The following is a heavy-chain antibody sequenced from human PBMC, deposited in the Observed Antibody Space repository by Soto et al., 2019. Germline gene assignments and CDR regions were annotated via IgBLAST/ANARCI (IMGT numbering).Heavy chain of an antibody. J-gene: IGHJ4*02. V-gene: IGHV4-39*01. CDR1: DGSIDSSAYS. CDR2: INYSGST. CDR3: ARRDCGGDCYSWYY. D-gene: IGHD2-21*02. Sequence: PSETLSLTCTVSDGSIDSSAYSWGWIRQPPGKGLEWIGSINYSGSTYYSPSRKSRVTISIDTSRNQFSLRLSSVTAADTAVYYCARRDCGGDCYSWYYWGQGTLVTVSS.